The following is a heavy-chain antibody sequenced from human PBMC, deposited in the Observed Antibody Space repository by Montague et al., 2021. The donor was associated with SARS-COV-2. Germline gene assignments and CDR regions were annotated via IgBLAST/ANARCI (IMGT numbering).Heavy chain of an antibody. CDR2: KSYSGTN. CDR1: GGSISSDYY. CDR3: ARVLKHCDSRNCYSFFDL. V-gene: IGHV4-39*07. D-gene: IGHD2-21*02. Sequence: SETLSLTCTVAGGSISSDYYCAWLRPPPEKGLEWIGSKSYSGTNYHHPSLKRRAAISVSTYQNVFSLELCSVTAADTADYYSARVLKHCDSRNCYSFFDLWGQGTLVTVSS. J-gene: IGHJ4*01.